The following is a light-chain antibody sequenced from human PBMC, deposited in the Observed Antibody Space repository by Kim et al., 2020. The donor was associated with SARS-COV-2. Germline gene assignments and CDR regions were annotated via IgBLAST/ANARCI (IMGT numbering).Light chain of an antibody. CDR1: QRVSANH. CDR3: HQYGSSPLT. V-gene: IGKV3-20*01. J-gene: IGKJ4*01. Sequence: EVVLTQSPGTLSLSPGERATLFCRASQRVSANHFGWYQQKSGEAPRLLIYGASNRATDSPERFSCSGSGTAFTLTISRLEPEGFAVYFCHQYGSSPLTFGGVTKVDI. CDR2: GAS.